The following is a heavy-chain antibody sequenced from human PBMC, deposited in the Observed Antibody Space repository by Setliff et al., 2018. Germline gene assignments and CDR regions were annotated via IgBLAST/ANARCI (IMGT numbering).Heavy chain of an antibody. CDR2: IYSSGRT. V-gene: IGHV4-4*08. Sequence: PSETLSLTCTVSGGSLSSYYWSWIRQPPGKGLEWIGHIYSSGRTNYNPSLKSRVTLSVDTSNNQFSLKLNSVTAADTAIYYCARGGGRIRQLGATGVHTFDIWGQGTMVTVSS. CDR3: ARGGGRIRQLGATGVHTFDI. D-gene: IGHD1-1*01. J-gene: IGHJ3*02. CDR1: GGSLSSYY.